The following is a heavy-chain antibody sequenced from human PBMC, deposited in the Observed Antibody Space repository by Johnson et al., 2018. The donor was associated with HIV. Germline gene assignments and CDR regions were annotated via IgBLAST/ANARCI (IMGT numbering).Heavy chain of an antibody. J-gene: IGHJ3*02. Sequence: QVQLVESGGGLVKPGGSLRLSCAASGVTFSDYYMSWIRQAPGKGLAWISYISSGGSTKYYAASVKGRFTISRDNAKNSLYLQMNSLRAEDTAVYYCARDAARLESDAFDIWGQGTMVTVSS. CDR3: ARDAARLESDAFDI. CDR1: GVTFSDYY. D-gene: IGHD6-6*01. CDR2: ISSGGSTK. V-gene: IGHV3-11*04.